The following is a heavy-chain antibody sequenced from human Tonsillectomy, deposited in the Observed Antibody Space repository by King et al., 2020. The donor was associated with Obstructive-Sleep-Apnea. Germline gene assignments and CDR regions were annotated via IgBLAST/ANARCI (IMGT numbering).Heavy chain of an antibody. CDR3: TRDGEDTVKVPAAMSYYYYYGMDV. J-gene: IGHJ6*02. D-gene: IGHD2-2*01. V-gene: IGHV3-21*01. CDR1: EFTFSSYS. Sequence: VQLVQSGGGLVKPGGSLRLSCAASEFTFSSYSMNWVRQAPGKGLEWVSSISSSSSYKYYADSVKGRFTISRDNAKNSLFLQMNSLRAENTAVYYCTRDGEDTVKVPAAMSYYYYYGMDVWGQGTTVTVSS. CDR2: ISSSSSYK.